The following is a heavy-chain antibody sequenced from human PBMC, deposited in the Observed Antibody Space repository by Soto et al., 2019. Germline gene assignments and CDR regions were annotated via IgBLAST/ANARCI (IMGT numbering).Heavy chain of an antibody. CDR1: GGSISSSSYY. Sequence: QLQLQESGPGLVKPSETLSLTCTVSGGSISSSSYYWGWIRQPPGKGLEWIGSIYYSGSTYYNPSLKSRVTISVDTSKNQFSLKLSSVTAADTAVYYCARRESSSWLGWFDPWGQGTLVTVSS. CDR2: IYYSGST. CDR3: ARRESSSWLGWFDP. J-gene: IGHJ5*02. V-gene: IGHV4-39*01. D-gene: IGHD6-13*01.